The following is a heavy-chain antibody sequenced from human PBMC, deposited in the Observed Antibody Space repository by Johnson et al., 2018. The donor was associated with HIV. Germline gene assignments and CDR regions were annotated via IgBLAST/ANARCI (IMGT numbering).Heavy chain of an antibody. CDR2: INWNGGST. CDR3: ARDPTTQNSRLTGDFGAFDI. CDR1: GFTFDDYG. D-gene: IGHD7-27*01. V-gene: IGHV3-20*04. Sequence: VQLVESGGGVVRPGGSLRLSCAASGFTFDDYGMSWVRQAPGKGLEWVSGINWNGGSTGYADSVKGRFTISRDNAKNSLYLQMNSLTVEDSALYYCARDPTTQNSRLTGDFGAFDIWGQGTMVTVSS. J-gene: IGHJ3*02.